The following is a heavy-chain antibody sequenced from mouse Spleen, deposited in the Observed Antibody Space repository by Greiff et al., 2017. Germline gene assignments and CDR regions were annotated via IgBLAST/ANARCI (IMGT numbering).Heavy chain of an antibody. CDR1: GYSFTGYF. J-gene: IGHJ3*01. Sequence: EVKLMESGPELVKPGDSVKISCKASGYSFTGYFMNWVMQSHGKSLEWIGRIIPYNGVTFYNQKFKGKATLTVDKSSSTGHMELRGLTSEDSAVYYCARGTDGYLFAYWGQGTLVTVSA. CDR2: IIPYNGVT. CDR3: ARGTDGYLFAY. D-gene: IGHD2-3*01. V-gene: IGHV1-20*01.